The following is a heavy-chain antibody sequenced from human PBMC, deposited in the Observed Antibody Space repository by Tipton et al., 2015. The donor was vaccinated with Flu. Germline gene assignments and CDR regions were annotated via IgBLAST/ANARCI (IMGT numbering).Heavy chain of an antibody. CDR2: LYYSGGT. CDR1: NDSISTSY. Sequence: TLSLTCTVSNDSISTSYWSWIRQSPGKGLEWIGYLYYSGGTIYNPSLKSRVTISVDMSKSQIYLKLSSVTAADTAVYYCAKVSALRFDPWGQGTLVTATS. J-gene: IGHJ5*02. CDR3: AKVSALRFDP. V-gene: IGHV4-59*12.